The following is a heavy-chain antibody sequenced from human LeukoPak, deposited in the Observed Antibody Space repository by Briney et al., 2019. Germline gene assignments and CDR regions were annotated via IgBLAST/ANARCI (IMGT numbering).Heavy chain of an antibody. CDR2: INQGGGDT. CDR3: ARLLGDRTIYDY. D-gene: IGHD2-21*01. Sequence: GGSLRLSCAASGFTCRTCWMSWVRQAPGKGLEWVASINQGGGDTYYVESVKGRFTISRDNAMNSFFLQMNNLRVEDTAVYYCARLLGDRTIYDYWGQGTLVTVSS. J-gene: IGHJ4*02. CDR1: GFTCRTCW. V-gene: IGHV3-7*01.